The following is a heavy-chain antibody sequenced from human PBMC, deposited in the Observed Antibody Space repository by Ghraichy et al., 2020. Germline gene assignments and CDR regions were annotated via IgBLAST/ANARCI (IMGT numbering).Heavy chain of an antibody. V-gene: IGHV4-59*01. Sequence: SQTLSLTCNVSGVSINSNFWSWFRQPPGKGLEWIGYVYYTGSTDYNPSLRSSVTISVDRSKSQFSLMVNSVTAADTAVYFCARSYGDYGYFQDWGQGTLVVVSS. CDR1: GVSINSNF. CDR3: ARSYGDYGYFQD. CDR2: VYYTGST. J-gene: IGHJ1*01. D-gene: IGHD4-17*01.